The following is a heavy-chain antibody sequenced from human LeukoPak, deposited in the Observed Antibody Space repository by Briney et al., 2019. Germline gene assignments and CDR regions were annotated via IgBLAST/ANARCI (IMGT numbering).Heavy chain of an antibody. CDR1: GGSISSYY. CDR3: ARESGDGYNSIYFDY. Sequence: SETLSLICTVSGGSISSYYWSWIRQPPGKGLEWIGYIYYSGSTNYNPSLKSRVTISVDTSKNQFSLKLSSVTAADTAVYYCARESGDGYNSIYFDYWGQGTLVTVSS. CDR2: IYYSGST. D-gene: IGHD5-24*01. J-gene: IGHJ4*02. V-gene: IGHV4-59*01.